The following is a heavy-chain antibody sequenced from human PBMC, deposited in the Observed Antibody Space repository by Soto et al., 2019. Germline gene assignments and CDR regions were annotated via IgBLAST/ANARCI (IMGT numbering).Heavy chain of an antibody. CDR2: IDPSDSYT. CDR1: GYSFTSYW. D-gene: IGHD3-3*01. V-gene: IGHV5-10-1*01. J-gene: IGHJ6*02. CDR3: ARHDYDFWSGYHHYGMDV. Sequence: PGASLKISCKGSGYSFTSYWISWVRQMPGKGLEWVGRIDPSDSYTNYSPSFQGHVTISADKSISTAYLQWSSLKASDTAMYYCARHDYDFWSGYHHYGMDVWGQGTTVTVSS.